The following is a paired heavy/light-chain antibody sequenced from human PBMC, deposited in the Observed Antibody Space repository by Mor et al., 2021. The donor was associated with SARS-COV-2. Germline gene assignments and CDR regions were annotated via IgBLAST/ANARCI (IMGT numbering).Heavy chain of an antibody. CDR1: GFSLSNARMG. CDR2: IFSNDEK. CDR3: ARRKYYYYYGMDV. Sequence: QVTLKESGPVLVKPTETLTLTCTVSGFSLSNARMGVSWIRQPPGKALEWLAHIFSNDEKSYSTSLKSRLTISKDTSKSQVVLTMTNMDPVDTATYYCARRKYYYYYGMDVWGQGTTVTVSS. J-gene: IGHJ6*02. V-gene: IGHV2-26*01.
Light chain of an antibody. CDR1: QGISSA. Sequence: AIQLTQSPSSLSASVGDRVTITCRASQGISSALAWYQQKPGKAPKLLIYDASSLESGVPSRFSGSGSGTDFTLTISSLQPEDFATYYCQQFNNYGFTFGPGTKVDIK. CDR3: QQFNNYGFT. CDR2: DAS. V-gene: IGKV1D-13*01. J-gene: IGKJ3*01.